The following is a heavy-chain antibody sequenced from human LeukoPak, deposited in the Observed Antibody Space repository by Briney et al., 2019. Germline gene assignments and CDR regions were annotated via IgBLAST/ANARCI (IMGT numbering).Heavy chain of an antibody. Sequence: PSETLSLTCTVAGGSISSYYWSWIRQPPGKGLEWIGYIYYSGSTNDNPSLKSRVSISIDTSKSQFSLKLSSMTAADTAVYYCARGTDSSAIPYYYYYYGMDVWGQGTTVTVSS. V-gene: IGHV4-59*08. CDR2: IYYSGST. J-gene: IGHJ6*02. D-gene: IGHD6-25*01. CDR1: GGSISSYY. CDR3: ARGTDSSAIPYYYYYYGMDV.